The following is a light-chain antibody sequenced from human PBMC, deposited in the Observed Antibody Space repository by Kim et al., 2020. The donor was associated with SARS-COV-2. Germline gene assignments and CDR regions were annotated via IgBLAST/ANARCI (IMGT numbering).Light chain of an antibody. CDR3: QQYNAYPWT. CDR1: QSDLTW. J-gene: IGKJ1*01. V-gene: IGKV1-5*03. Sequence: SIGDRVTIARRASQSDLTWLAWYQQKPGKTPKLLHYNASYLQNGAPSRFSGSGSGTEFTLTINSLQPDDFATYYCQQYNAYPWTFGQGPRWIS. CDR2: NAS.